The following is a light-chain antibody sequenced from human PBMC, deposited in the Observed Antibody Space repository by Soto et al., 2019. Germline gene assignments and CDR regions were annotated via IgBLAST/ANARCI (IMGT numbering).Light chain of an antibody. CDR2: RNN. CDR1: SSNIGSNY. J-gene: IGLJ3*02. V-gene: IGLV1-47*01. Sequence: QSVLTQPPSASATPGQRVTISCSGSSSNIGSNYVSWYQQVPGTAPKLLIYRNNQRPSGVPDRFSGSKSGTSASLAISGLRSEDEADYYCAAWDDSLSGSWVFGGGTQLTVL. CDR3: AAWDDSLSGSWV.